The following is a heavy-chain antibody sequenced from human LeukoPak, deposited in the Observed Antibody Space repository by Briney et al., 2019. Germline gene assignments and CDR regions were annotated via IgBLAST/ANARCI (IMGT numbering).Heavy chain of an antibody. Sequence: SETLSLTCTVSGGSISSSSDYWGWIRQPPGKGLEWIGTIYYSGSTYYNPSLKSRVTISVDTSKNHFSLKPRSVTAADTAVYHCARRSGSYYNWFDPWGQGTLVTVSS. D-gene: IGHD3-10*01. J-gene: IGHJ5*02. CDR2: IYYSGST. V-gene: IGHV4-39*02. CDR1: GGSISSSSDY. CDR3: ARRSGSYYNWFDP.